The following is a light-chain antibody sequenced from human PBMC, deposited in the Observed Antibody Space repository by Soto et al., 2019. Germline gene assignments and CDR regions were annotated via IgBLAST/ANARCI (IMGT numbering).Light chain of an antibody. V-gene: IGKV3-15*01. Sequence: ELVMTQSPSTLSVSPGERATLSCRASQSVGSDLAWYQQKPGQAPRLVIYDTSTRATGIPARLSGSGSGTDFTLTISSLQSEDFSVYYCQQYSKWPTFGRGTKVDIK. CDR3: QQYSKWPT. CDR2: DTS. CDR1: QSVGSD. J-gene: IGKJ1*01.